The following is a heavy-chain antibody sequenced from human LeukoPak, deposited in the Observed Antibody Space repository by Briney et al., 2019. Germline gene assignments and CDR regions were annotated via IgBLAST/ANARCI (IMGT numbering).Heavy chain of an antibody. Sequence: PGGSLRLSCAASGFTFSTYWMSWVRQPPGKGLEWVANINQDESEKDYADSVKGRFAISRDNAKSSLYLQMNSLRVEDTAVYYCAKDIFTGIAAAGAIDYWGQGTLVTVSS. J-gene: IGHJ4*02. CDR3: AKDIFTGIAAAGAIDY. CDR1: GFTFSTYW. V-gene: IGHV3-7*01. CDR2: INQDESEK. D-gene: IGHD6-13*01.